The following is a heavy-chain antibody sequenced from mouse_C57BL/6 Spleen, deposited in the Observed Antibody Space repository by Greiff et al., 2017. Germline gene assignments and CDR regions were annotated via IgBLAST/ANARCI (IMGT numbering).Heavy chain of an antibody. J-gene: IGHJ2*01. CDR1: GYTFTSYW. Sequence: QVQLQQPGAELVKPGASVKLSCKASGYTFTSYWMHWVKQRPGQGLEWIGMIHPNSGSTNYNEKFKSKDTLTVDKSSSTAYMQLSSLTSEDSAVYYCARFGIYYDYDFDYWGQGTTLTVSS. V-gene: IGHV1-64*01. D-gene: IGHD2-4*01. CDR3: ARFGIYYDYDFDY. CDR2: IHPNSGST.